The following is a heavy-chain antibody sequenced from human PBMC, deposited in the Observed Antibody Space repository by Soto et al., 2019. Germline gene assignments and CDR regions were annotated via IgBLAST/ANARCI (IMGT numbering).Heavy chain of an antibody. CDR2: IIPIFRTP. CDR3: ARSTGSGFRPGTHRFNWFDP. CDR1: GVTFSSFA. Sequence: QVQLVQSGAEVKQPGSSVKVSCQASGVTFSSFAISWVRQAPGQGLEWMGGIIPIFRTPNYAQNFQGRVTITADESTSSVYMVLSRLGSEDTAVYYCARSTGSGFRPGTHRFNWFDPWGQGTLVTVSS. D-gene: IGHD5-12*01. V-gene: IGHV1-69*01. J-gene: IGHJ5*02.